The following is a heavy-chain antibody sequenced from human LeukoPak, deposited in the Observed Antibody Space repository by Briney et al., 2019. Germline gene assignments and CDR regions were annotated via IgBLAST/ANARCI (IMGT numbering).Heavy chain of an antibody. D-gene: IGHD3-10*01. CDR1: GYSFTSYW. V-gene: IGHV5-10-1*01. J-gene: IGHJ6*04. CDR3: ARLLYSYGSGSYYGYYGMDV. CDR2: IDPSDSYT. Sequence: GESLRISCKGSGYSFTSYWISWVRQMPGKGLEWMGRIDPSDSYTNYRPSFQGHVTISADKSISTAYLQWSSLKASDTAMYYCARLLYSYGSGSYYGYYGMDVWGKGTTVTVSS.